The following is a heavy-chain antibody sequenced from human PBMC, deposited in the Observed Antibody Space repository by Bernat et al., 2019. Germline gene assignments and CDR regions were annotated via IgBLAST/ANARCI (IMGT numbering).Heavy chain of an antibody. Sequence: QVQLQESGPGLVKPSETLSLTCTVPGGPIGSYYWSWFRQPPGKGLEWIGPIFYTGSTNYNPSLQSRGTISVDTSKKQVSLKLSAVTAADAAVYYCARAPGITAAAHPRFDYWGQGTLVTVSS. CDR2: IFYTGST. CDR1: GGPIGSYY. J-gene: IGHJ4*02. CDR3: ARAPGITAAAHPRFDY. D-gene: IGHD6-25*01. V-gene: IGHV4-59*01.